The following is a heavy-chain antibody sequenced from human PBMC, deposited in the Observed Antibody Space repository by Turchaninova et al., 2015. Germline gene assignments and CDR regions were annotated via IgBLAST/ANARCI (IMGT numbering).Heavy chain of an antibody. V-gene: IGHV4-30-2*01. J-gene: IGHJ3*02. CDR3: ARKTTDDDSFDI. CDR2: MYQSGST. Sequence: QLQESGSGLVKPSQTLSLTCAVSGGSISRGGYSWSWIRQPPGKGLEWLVYMYQSGSTYYTPSLKSRVTISGDRSKNQFSLEVSSVTAADTAIYYCARKTTDDDSFDIWGQGTLVTVSS. CDR1: GGSISRGGYS. D-gene: IGHD4-17*01.